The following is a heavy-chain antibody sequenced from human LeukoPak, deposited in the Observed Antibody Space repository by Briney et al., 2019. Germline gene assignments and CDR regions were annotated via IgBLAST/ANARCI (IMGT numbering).Heavy chain of an antibody. V-gene: IGHV1-18*01. D-gene: IGHD3-22*01. J-gene: IGHJ4*02. Sequence: ASVKVSCKASGYTFTSYGISWARQAPGQGLEWMGWISGDNGKTKNAQKSQGRVTMTTDTSTTTAYMELRSLRSDDTAVYYCARADSGGYYVAYWYWGQGSLATVSS. CDR2: ISGDNGKT. CDR1: GYTFTSYG. CDR3: ARADSGGYYVAYWY.